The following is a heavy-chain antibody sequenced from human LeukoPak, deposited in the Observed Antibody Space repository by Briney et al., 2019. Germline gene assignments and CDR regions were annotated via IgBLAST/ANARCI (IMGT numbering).Heavy chain of an antibody. CDR1: GFTFSGNW. D-gene: IGHD5-24*01. V-gene: IGHV3-7*01. CDR3: AKLLGTATTYDS. CDR2: INPDGSQK. Sequence: GGSLRLSCEASGFTFSGNWMSWVRQAPGKGLEWVASINPDGSQKLYVDSVKGRFTISRDNTKSSLYLQMNSLGAEGTAMYYCAKLLGTATTYDSWGQGTRVTVSS. J-gene: IGHJ4*02.